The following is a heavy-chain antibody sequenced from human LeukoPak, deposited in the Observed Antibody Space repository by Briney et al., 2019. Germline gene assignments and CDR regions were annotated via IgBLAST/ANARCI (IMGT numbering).Heavy chain of an antibody. CDR3: ARLYCSSTSCVDAFDI. D-gene: IGHD2-2*01. Sequence: SETLSLTCAVYGGSFSGYYWSWIRQPPGKGLEWIGEINHSGSTYYNPSLKSRVTISVDTSKNQFSLKLSSVTAADTAVYYCARLYCSSTSCVDAFDIWGQGTMVTVSS. J-gene: IGHJ3*02. CDR2: INHSGST. V-gene: IGHV4-34*01. CDR1: GGSFSGYY.